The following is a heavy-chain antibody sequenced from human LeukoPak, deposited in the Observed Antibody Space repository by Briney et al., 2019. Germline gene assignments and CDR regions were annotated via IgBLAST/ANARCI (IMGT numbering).Heavy chain of an antibody. D-gene: IGHD5-18*01. CDR3: ATIPVDTYSAADYSHYYYMDV. J-gene: IGHJ6*03. CDR2: VDPEDGET. CDR1: GYTFTDFY. V-gene: IGHV1-69-2*01. Sequence: ASVKISCKASGYTFTDFYIHWVQQAPGKGLEWMGHVDPEDGETLYAENFQGRVTITADKSTDTAYLELSSLRSEDTAVYYCATIPVDTYSAADYSHYYYMDVWGKGTTVTVSS.